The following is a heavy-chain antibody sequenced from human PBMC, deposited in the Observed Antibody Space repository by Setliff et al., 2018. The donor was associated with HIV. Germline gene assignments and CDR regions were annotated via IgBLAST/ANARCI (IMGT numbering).Heavy chain of an antibody. V-gene: IGHV4-39*02. D-gene: IGHD3-22*01. Sequence: SETLSLTCAVSGDAVSNDNYYWGWIRQPTGKGLEWMGSFDYGGTPNYNPSLRGRVDISVDKSKNYFSLRLTSVTAADTSAYYCASPSDYYENSGLDYWGQGKLVTVSS. CDR3: ASPSDYYENSGLDY. CDR1: GDAVSNDNYY. CDR2: FDYGGTP. J-gene: IGHJ4*02.